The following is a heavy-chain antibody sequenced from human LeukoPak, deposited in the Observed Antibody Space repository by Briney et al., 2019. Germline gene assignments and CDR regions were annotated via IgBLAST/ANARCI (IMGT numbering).Heavy chain of an antibody. V-gene: IGHV4-39*01. CDR1: SSSTTHGGYY. J-gene: IGHJ4*02. CDR3: ARHCNGGCCHSDFDC. CDR2: IYYSGST. D-gene: IGHD2-15*01. Sequence: PSETLSLTCAVTSSSTTHGGYYWSRIRQPPGKGLEWIGSIYYSGSTYYNPSLKSRVTISVDTSKNQFSLKVSSVTAVDTAVYYCARHCNGGCCHSDFDCWGQGTLVTVSS.